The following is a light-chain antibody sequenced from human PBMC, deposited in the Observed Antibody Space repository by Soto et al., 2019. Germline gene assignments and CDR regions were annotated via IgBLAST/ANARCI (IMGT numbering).Light chain of an antibody. CDR1: GSNVGYNS. CDR2: DNY. CDR3: GAWDDRLTAYV. V-gene: IGLV1-51*01. Sequence: QSVLTQPPSLSAAPGQEVTISCSGSGSNVGYNSVSWYQQLPGTAPKLLIYDNYKRPSGIPARFSGSKSGTSASLGITGLQNGDEADYYCGAWDDRLTAYVFGSGTKVTVL. J-gene: IGLJ1*01.